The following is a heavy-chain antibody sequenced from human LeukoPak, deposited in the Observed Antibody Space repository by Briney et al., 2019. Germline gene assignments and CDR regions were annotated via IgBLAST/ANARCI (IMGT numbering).Heavy chain of an antibody. V-gene: IGHV4-59*01. Sequence: SETLSLTCTVSGGSISSYYWSWIRHPPGKGLEWIGYIYYSGSTNYNPSLKSRVTISVDTSKNQLSLKLSSVTAADTAVYYCARDKGAAAGHFDYWGQGTLVTVSS. CDR3: ARDKGAAAGHFDY. J-gene: IGHJ4*02. CDR2: IYYSGST. D-gene: IGHD6-13*01. CDR1: GGSISSYY.